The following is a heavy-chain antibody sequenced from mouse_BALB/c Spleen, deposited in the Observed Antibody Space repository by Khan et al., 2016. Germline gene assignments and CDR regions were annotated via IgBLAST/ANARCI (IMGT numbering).Heavy chain of an antibody. CDR1: GYTFTNYG. CDR3: ARYRYYYGSSRYFDV. V-gene: IGHV9-3-1*01. CDR2: INTYSGES. D-gene: IGHD1-1*01. Sequence: QIQLVQSGPELKKPGKTVKISCKASGYTFTNYGMNWVKQAPGKGLKWMGWINTYSGESTYADDFKGRFAFSLETSANTAYLQINNLKNEYTATXFCARYRYYYGSSRYFDVWGAGTTVTVSS. J-gene: IGHJ1*01.